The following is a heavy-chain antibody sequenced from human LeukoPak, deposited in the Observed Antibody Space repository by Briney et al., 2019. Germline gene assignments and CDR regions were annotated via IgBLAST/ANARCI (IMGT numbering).Heavy chain of an antibody. J-gene: IGHJ5*02. V-gene: IGHV1-2*02. CDR3: ARGQVVPAAINWFDP. Sequence: GASVKVSCKASGYTFTGYYMHWVRQAPGQGLEWMGWINPNSGGTNYAQKFQGRVTMTRDTSISTAYMELSSLRSEDTAVYYCARGQVVPAAINWFDPWGQGTLVTVSS. CDR2: INPNSGGT. D-gene: IGHD2-2*02. CDR1: GYTFTGYY.